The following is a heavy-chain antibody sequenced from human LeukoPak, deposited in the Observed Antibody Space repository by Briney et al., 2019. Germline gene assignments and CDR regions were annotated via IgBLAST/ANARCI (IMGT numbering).Heavy chain of an antibody. J-gene: IGHJ4*02. CDR3: ARDTAMAPDYYFDY. D-gene: IGHD5-18*01. Sequence: PSETLSLTCTVSGGSISSYYWSWIRQPAGKGLEWIGRIYTSGSTNYNPSLKSRVTMSVDTSKNQFSLKLSSVTVADTAVYYCARDTAMAPDYYFDYWGQGTLVTVSS. CDR2: IYTSGST. V-gene: IGHV4-4*07. CDR1: GGSISSYY.